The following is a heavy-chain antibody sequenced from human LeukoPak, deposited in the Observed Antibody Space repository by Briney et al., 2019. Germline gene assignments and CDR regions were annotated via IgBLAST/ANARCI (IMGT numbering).Heavy chain of an antibody. CDR1: GFTFSSYA. D-gene: IGHD3-10*01. CDR3: ARAPSIHVWLQTLDF. Sequence: GGSLRLSCAASGFTFSSYAMHWVRKAPGKGLEWVAVISYDGSNEHYADSVKGRFTISRDKSKNTLYLQMSSLRAEDTAMFYCARAPSIHVWLQTLDFWGQGILVTVSS. CDR2: ISYDGSNE. J-gene: IGHJ4*02. V-gene: IGHV3-30*04.